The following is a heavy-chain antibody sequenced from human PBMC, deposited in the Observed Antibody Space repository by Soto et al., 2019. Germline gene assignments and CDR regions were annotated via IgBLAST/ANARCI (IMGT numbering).Heavy chain of an antibody. Sequence: QVPLQQWGAGLLKPSETLSLTCAVYGGSFSGYYWSWIRQPPGKGLEWIGEINHSGSTNYNPSLKSRVTISVDTSKNQFSLKLSSVTAADTAVYYCARRYYYGSGRIDYWGQGTLVTVSS. V-gene: IGHV4-34*01. D-gene: IGHD3-10*01. J-gene: IGHJ4*02. CDR1: GGSFSGYY. CDR3: ARRYYYGSGRIDY. CDR2: INHSGST.